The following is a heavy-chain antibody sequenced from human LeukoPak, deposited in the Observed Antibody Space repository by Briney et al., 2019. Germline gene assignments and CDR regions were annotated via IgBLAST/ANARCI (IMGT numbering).Heavy chain of an antibody. D-gene: IGHD2-2*02. Sequence: LTHLSANPKCTVRSNSINLVRQAPGKRMEWVSSISSSSSYIYYADSVKGRFTISRDNAKNSLYLQMNSLRAEDTAVYYCAGDLGYCSSTSCYTYTSDMDVWGKGTTVTVSS. CDR2: ISSSSSYI. V-gene: IGHV3-21*01. J-gene: IGHJ6*03. CDR1: KCTVRSNS. CDR3: AGDLGYCSSTSCYTYTSDMDV.